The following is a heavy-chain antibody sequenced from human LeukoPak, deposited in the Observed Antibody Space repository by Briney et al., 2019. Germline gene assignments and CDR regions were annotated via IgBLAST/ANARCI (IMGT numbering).Heavy chain of an antibody. CDR1: GGSFSGYY. CDR3: ARHSGGSRLLYYYYYGTDV. J-gene: IGHJ6*02. Sequence: SETLSLTCAVYGGSFSGYYWSWIRQPPGKGLEWIGDINHSVRTNYNPPLKSRVTISVDTTKNQFSLKLSSATAADTAVYYCARHSGGSRLLYYYYYGTDVWGQGTTVTVPS. D-gene: IGHD2-15*01. V-gene: IGHV4-34*01. CDR2: INHSVRT.